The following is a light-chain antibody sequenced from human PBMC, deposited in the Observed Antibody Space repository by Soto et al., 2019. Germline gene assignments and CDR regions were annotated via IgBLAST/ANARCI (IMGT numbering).Light chain of an antibody. V-gene: IGLV1-40*01. CDR1: SSNIGAGYD. CDR2: GNS. J-gene: IGLJ2*01. CDR3: QSYDSSLSALV. Sequence: QAVVTQPPSVSGAPGQRVTISCTGSSSNIGAGYDVHWYQQLPGTAPKLLIYGNSNRPSGVPDRFSGSKSGTSASLAITGLQAEDEADYYCQSYDSSLSALVVGGGTKLTVL.